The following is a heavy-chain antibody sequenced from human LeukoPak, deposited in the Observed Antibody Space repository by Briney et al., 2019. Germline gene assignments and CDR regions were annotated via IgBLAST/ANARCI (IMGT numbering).Heavy chain of an antibody. CDR1: GYAFTGYN. Sequence: ASVKVSCKASGYAFTGYNMHWVRQAPGQGLEWMGWINPNSGGTNYAQKFQGRVTMTRDTSISTAYMELSRLRSDDTAVYYCARNPIAVAGTGFDYWGQGTLVTVSS. J-gene: IGHJ4*02. V-gene: IGHV1-2*02. CDR3: ARNPIAVAGTGFDY. CDR2: INPNSGGT. D-gene: IGHD6-19*01.